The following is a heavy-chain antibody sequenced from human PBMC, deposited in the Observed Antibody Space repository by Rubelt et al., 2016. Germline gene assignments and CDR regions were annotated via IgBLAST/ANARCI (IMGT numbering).Heavy chain of an antibody. V-gene: IGHV2-5*02. J-gene: IGHJ4*02. CDR1: GFSLSTTGVG. CDR3: AHRRPLSGHNFFTS. CDR2: IYWDDVE. Sequence: QITLRESGPTLVKPTQTVTLTCTFSGFSLSTTGVGVGWIRQPPGKALEWLALIYWDDVERYNPSLRGRLTITKDTARNQVVLTMTNSDPEDAATYYGAHRRPLSGHNFFTSWGQGTLVTVSS. D-gene: IGHD3-10*01.